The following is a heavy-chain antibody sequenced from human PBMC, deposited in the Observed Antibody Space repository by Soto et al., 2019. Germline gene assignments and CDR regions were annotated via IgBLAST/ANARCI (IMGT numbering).Heavy chain of an antibody. J-gene: IGHJ6*02. CDR2: IIPIFGTA. Sequence: VASVKVSCKASGGTFSSYAISWVRQAPGQGLEWMGGIIPIFGTANYAQKFQGRVTITADKSTSTAYMELSSLRSEDTAVYYCARASEQLVRSYYYGMDVWGQGTTLTVSS. V-gene: IGHV1-69*06. CDR3: ARASEQLVRSYYYGMDV. CDR1: GGTFSSYA. D-gene: IGHD6-6*01.